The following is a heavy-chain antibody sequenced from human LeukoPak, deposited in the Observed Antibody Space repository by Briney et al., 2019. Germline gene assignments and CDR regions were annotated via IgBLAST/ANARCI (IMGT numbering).Heavy chain of an antibody. J-gene: IGHJ3*02. CDR3: ARVRYDSSGFYYGARYAFDI. Sequence: PGGSLRLSCAASGFTFNDYYMSWIRQAPGKGLEWVSYISSSGNTIYYADSVKGRFTISRDNAKKSLYLQMNSLRAEDTAVYYRARVRYDSSGFYYGARYAFDIWGQGTMVTVSS. CDR2: ISSSGNTI. D-gene: IGHD3-22*01. V-gene: IGHV3-11*01. CDR1: GFTFNDYY.